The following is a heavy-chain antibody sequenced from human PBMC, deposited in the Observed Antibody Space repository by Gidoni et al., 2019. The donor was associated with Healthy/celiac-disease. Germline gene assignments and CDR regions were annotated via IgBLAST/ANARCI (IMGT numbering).Heavy chain of an antibody. Sequence: EVQLVESGVGLVKPGGSLRLSCPASGFTFRNAWMSWVRQAPGKGLEWVGRIKSKTDGGTTDYAAPVKGRFTISRDDSKNTLYLQMNSLKTEDTAVYYCTSPTFYGDYPYFDYWGQGTLVTVSS. CDR2: IKSKTDGGTT. CDR3: TSPTFYGDYPYFDY. J-gene: IGHJ4*02. V-gene: IGHV3-15*01. CDR1: GFTFRNAW. D-gene: IGHD4-17*01.